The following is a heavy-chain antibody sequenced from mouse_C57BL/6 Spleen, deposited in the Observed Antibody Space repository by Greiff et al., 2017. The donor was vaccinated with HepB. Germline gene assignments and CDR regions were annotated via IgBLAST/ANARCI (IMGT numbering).Heavy chain of an antibody. CDR1: GFSLTSYG. CDR3: ARRGTVVPYYFDY. CDR2: IWSGGST. J-gene: IGHJ2*01. V-gene: IGHV2-2*01. D-gene: IGHD1-1*01. Sequence: QVQLQQSGPGLVQPSQSLSITCTVSGFSLTSYGVHWVRQSPGKGLEWLGVIWSGGSTDYNAAFISRLSISKDNSKSQVFFKMNSLQADDTAIYYCARRGTVVPYYFDYWGQGTTLTVSS.